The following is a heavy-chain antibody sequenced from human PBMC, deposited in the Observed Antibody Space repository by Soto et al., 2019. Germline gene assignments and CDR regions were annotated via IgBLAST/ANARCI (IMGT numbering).Heavy chain of an antibody. J-gene: IGHJ4*02. CDR3: ATGNVDSMLES. CDR2: IYHGGGT. D-gene: IGHD3-3*01. CDR1: GGSISSRDW. Sequence: SETLSLTCSVSGGSISSRDWWTWVRQAPGKGLEWIGKIYHGGGTNFSPPLRGRVNISIDKSRKFFSLTLNSVTAADTAIYFCATGNVDSMLESWGRGTLVTVSS. V-gene: IGHV4-4*02.